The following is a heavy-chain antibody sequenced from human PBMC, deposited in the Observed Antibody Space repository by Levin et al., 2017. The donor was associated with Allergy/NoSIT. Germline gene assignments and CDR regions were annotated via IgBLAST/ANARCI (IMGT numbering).Heavy chain of an antibody. V-gene: IGHV4-34*01. J-gene: IGHJ5*02. D-gene: IGHD6-13*01. CDR1: GGSLSGYY. CDR2: INHSGST. CDR3: ARGSEIVAAVRGIGPLDP. Sequence: PSETLSLTCAVYGGSLSGYYWSWIRQPPGKGLEWIGEINHSGSTNYNPSLKSRVTISVDTSKNQFSLKVRSVTAADTAVYYCARGSEIVAAVRGIGPLDPWGQGTLVTVSS.